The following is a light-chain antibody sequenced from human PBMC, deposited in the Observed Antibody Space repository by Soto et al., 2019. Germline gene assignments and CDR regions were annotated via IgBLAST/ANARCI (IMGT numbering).Light chain of an antibody. CDR3: QQYNNWPPEVT. V-gene: IGKV3-15*01. Sequence: EIVMTQSPATLSVSPGEGATLSCRASQSVGSNLAWYQHKPGQAPRLLIYGASTRATDIPARFSGSGSGTEFTLTISSLQSEDFALYYCQQYNNWPPEVTFGPGTKVDI. J-gene: IGKJ3*01. CDR1: QSVGSN. CDR2: GAS.